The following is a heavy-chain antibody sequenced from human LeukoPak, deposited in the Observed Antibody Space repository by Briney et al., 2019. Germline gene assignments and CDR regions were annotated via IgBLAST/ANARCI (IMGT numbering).Heavy chain of an antibody. Sequence: PSETLSLTCTVSGGSISGYYWSWIRQPPGKGLEWIGYIYYSGSTNYNPSLKSRVTISVDTSKNQFSLKLSSVTAADTAVYYCARVTSSGYAFDIWGQGTMVTVSS. J-gene: IGHJ3*02. V-gene: IGHV4-59*01. D-gene: IGHD3-22*01. CDR3: ARVTSSGYAFDI. CDR2: IYYSGST. CDR1: GGSISGYY.